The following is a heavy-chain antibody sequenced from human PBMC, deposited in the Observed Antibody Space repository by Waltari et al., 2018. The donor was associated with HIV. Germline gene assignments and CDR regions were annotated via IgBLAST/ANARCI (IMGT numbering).Heavy chain of an antibody. CDR2: ISGSGGNT. J-gene: IGHJ6*02. V-gene: IGHV3-23*01. CDR1: GFTFSNYG. D-gene: IGHD6-13*01. Sequence: EVQLLESGGGLVQTGGSLRLSCAASGFTFSNYGMNWVRQAPGKGLEWVSAISGSGGNTYYADSLKGRFTISRDNSKNTPYLQMNSLRAEDTAVYFCVKEHQYSHTWYSYYGMDVWGQGTTVTVSS. CDR3: VKEHQYSHTWYSYYGMDV.